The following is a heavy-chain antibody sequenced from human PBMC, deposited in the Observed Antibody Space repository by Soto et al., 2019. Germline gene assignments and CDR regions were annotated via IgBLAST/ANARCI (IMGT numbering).Heavy chain of an antibody. D-gene: IGHD5-18*01. CDR1: GFTFSTYG. CDR2: ISYDGSNK. CDR3: AKDPRPHTAMATGYFDY. J-gene: IGHJ4*02. V-gene: IGHV3-30*18. Sequence: LRLSCAASGFTFSTYGIHWVRQAPCKGLEWVAVISYDGSNKYYADSVKGRFTISRDNSKNTLYLQMNSLRAEDTAVYYCAKDPRPHTAMATGYFDYWGQGTLVTVYS.